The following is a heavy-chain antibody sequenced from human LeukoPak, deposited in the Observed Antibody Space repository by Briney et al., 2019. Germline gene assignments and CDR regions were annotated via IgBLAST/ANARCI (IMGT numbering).Heavy chain of an antibody. CDR2: IYSGGST. CDR3: AKVMRQQLAQGSRYYFDY. J-gene: IGHJ4*02. CDR1: GFTVSSNY. Sequence: GGSLRLSCAASGFTVSSNYMSWVRQAPGKGLEWVSVIYSGGSTYYADSVKGRFTISRDNSKNTLYLQMNSLRAEDTAVYYCAKVMRQQLAQGSRYYFDYWGQGTLVTVSS. D-gene: IGHD6-13*01. V-gene: IGHV3-53*01.